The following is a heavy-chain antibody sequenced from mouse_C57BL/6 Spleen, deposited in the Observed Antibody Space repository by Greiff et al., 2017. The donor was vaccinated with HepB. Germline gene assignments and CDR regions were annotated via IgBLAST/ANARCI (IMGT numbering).Heavy chain of an antibody. CDR3: TTGNWDEGY. Sequence: DVQLQESGAELVRPGASVKLSCTASGFNIKDDYMHWVKQRPEQGLEWIGWIDPENGDTEYASKFQGKATITADTSSNTAYLQLSSLTSEDTAVYYCTTGNWDEGYWGQGTTLTVSS. V-gene: IGHV14-4*01. J-gene: IGHJ2*01. D-gene: IGHD4-1*01. CDR2: IDPENGDT. CDR1: GFNIKDDY.